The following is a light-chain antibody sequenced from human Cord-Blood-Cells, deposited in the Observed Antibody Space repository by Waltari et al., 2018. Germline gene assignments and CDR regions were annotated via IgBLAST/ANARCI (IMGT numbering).Light chain of an antibody. CDR2: GAS. CDR3: QQYNNWWT. CDR1: QSVSSN. J-gene: IGKJ1*01. Sequence: ELVMRQSQATLSVSPGERATLTCRASQSVSSNFAWYQQKPGQAPRLLIYGASTRATGIPARFSGSGSGTEFTLTISSLQSEDFAVYYCQQYNNWWTFGQGTKVEIK. V-gene: IGKV3-15*01.